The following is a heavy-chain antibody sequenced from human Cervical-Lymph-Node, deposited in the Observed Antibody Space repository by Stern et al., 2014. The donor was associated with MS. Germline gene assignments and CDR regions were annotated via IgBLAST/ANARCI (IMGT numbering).Heavy chain of an antibody. CDR2: IKSEIDGGTA. Sequence: EVQLVESGGGLVKPGGSLRLSCVASQFTVSNVWMSWVRQAPGKGLEWGGRIKSEIDGGTAEYAAPTKGRFTISRDDSQNILYLQMNSLQTEDTAVYYCTREWFCRSGSCFYAFEIWGQGTMVNVS. D-gene: IGHD2-15*01. V-gene: IGHV3-15*01. J-gene: IGHJ3*02. CDR1: QFTVSNVW. CDR3: TREWFCRSGSCFYAFEI.